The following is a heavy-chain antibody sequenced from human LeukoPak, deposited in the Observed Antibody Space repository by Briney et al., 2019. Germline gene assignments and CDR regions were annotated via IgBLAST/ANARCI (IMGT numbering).Heavy chain of an antibody. CDR2: IYSGGST. CDR3: ARDSSRSSSWYGPDDY. V-gene: IGHV3-NL1*01. CDR1: GFTFSSYG. J-gene: IGHJ4*02. Sequence: SGGSLRLSCAASGFTFSSYGMHWVRQAPGKGLEWVSVIYSGGSTYYADSEKGRFTISRDNSKNTLYLQMNSLRAEDTAVYYCARDSSRSSSWYGPDDYWGQGTLVTVSS. D-gene: IGHD6-13*01.